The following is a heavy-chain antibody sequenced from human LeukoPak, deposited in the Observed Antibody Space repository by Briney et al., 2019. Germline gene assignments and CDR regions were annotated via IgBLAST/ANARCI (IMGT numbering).Heavy chain of an antibody. J-gene: IGHJ4*02. Sequence: GGSLRLSCAASGFTFSSYGMHWVRQAPGKGLGWVAVIWYDGSNKYYADSVKGRFTISRDNSKNTLYLQMNSLRAEDTAVYYCAREFGGSGSYYNPDYWGQGTLVTVSS. CDR2: IWYDGSNK. CDR3: AREFGGSGSYYNPDY. CDR1: GFTFSSYG. D-gene: IGHD3-10*01. V-gene: IGHV3-33*01.